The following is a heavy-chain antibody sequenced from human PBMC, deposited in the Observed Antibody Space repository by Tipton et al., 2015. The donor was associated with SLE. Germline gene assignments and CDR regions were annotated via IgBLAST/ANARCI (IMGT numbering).Heavy chain of an antibody. CDR1: GFTFSSYA. J-gene: IGHJ4*02. CDR2: LTGNGVDK. V-gene: IGHV3-23*01. CDR3: AKGRYGGTLIDS. Sequence: SLRLSCVASGFTFSSYAMGWVRQAPGKGLEWVSSLTGNGVDKYYADSVKGRLTISRDNSKNTLFVQMNSLRVEDTAVYYCAKGRYGGTLIDSWGQGTLVTVSS. D-gene: IGHD1-26*01.